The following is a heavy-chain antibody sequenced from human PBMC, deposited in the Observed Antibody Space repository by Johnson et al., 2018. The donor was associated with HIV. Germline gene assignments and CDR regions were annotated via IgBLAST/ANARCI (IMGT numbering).Heavy chain of an antibody. Sequence: QVLLVESGGGVVQPGRSLRLACVASGFTFNRYGLHWVRQAPGKGLAWVATTSFDERGKHYTDSVKGRFTISRDNSKNALYLQLNSLRPEDTAVYYCARDGAIAGAATEALDLWGQGTMVIVSS. J-gene: IGHJ3*01. CDR1: GFTFNRYG. V-gene: IGHV3-30*04. CDR2: TSFDERGK. D-gene: IGHD1-26*01. CDR3: ARDGAIAGAATEALDL.